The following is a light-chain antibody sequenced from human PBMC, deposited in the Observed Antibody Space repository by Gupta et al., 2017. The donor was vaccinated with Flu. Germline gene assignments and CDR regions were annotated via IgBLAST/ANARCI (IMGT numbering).Light chain of an antibody. Sequence: EIVLTQSPDTLSLSPWESATLSCTASQSVSSSDLVWYQQKPGQAPRVLIVGASTRATAIPDRFSGSRSLTDFTLTIIILNPEDFAVYHCQLDDRSRVTLGEGTKVEIK. CDR3: QLDDRSRVT. CDR1: QSVSSSD. V-gene: IGKV3-20*01. CDR2: GAS. J-gene: IGKJ4*01.